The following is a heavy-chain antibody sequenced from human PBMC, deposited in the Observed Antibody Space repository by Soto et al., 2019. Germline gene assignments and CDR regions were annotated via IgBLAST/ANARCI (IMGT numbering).Heavy chain of an antibody. V-gene: IGHV3-66*01. CDR3: ARSIGGSPNYYYYGMDV. Sequence: GGSLRLSCAASGFTVSSNYMSWVRQAPGKGLEWVSVIYSGGSTYYADSVKGRFTISRDNSKNTLYLQMNSLRAEDTAVYYCARSIGGSPNYYYYGMDVWGQGTTVTVS. CDR1: GFTVSSNY. CDR2: IYSGGST. J-gene: IGHJ6*02. D-gene: IGHD1-26*01.